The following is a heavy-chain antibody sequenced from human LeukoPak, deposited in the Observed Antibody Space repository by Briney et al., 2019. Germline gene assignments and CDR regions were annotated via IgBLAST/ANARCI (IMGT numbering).Heavy chain of an antibody. Sequence: GGSLRLSCAASGFTFSSYSINWVRQAPGKGLEWVSSISSSSSYIYHADSVKGRFTISRDNAKNSLYLQMNSLRAGDTAVYYCASQKFDYWGQGTLVTVSS. CDR3: ASQKFDY. V-gene: IGHV3-21*01. CDR2: ISSSSSYI. J-gene: IGHJ4*02. CDR1: GFTFSSYS.